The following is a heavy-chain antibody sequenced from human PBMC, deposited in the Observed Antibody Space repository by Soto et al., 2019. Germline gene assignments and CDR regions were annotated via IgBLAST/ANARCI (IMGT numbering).Heavy chain of an antibody. D-gene: IGHD2-15*01. J-gene: IGHJ4*02. CDR2: ISGSGGST. CDR3: ARMMGSPNCFDY. Sequence: PGGSLRLSCAASGFTFSSYAMSWVRQAPGKGLEWVSAISGSGGSTYYADSVKGRFTISRDNSKNTLYLQMNSLRAEDTAVYYCARMMGSPNCFDYWGQGTLVTVSS. CDR1: GFTFSSYA. V-gene: IGHV3-23*01.